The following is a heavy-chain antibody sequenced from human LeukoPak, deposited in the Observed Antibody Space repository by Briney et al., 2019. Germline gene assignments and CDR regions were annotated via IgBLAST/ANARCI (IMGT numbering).Heavy chain of an antibody. Sequence: GGSVRLSCAASGFTFSSYGIHWVRQAPGKGLEWVTFIGYDGRNKYYADSVKGRFTISRDNSKNTLYLQMNSLRAEDTAVYYCARIDYGGNSDYWGQGTLVTVSS. J-gene: IGHJ4*02. CDR2: IGYDGRNK. D-gene: IGHD4-23*01. CDR1: GFTFSSYG. CDR3: ARIDYGGNSDY. V-gene: IGHV3-30*02.